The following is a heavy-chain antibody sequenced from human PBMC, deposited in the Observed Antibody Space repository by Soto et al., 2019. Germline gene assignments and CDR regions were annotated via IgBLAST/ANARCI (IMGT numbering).Heavy chain of an antibody. Sequence: GGSLRLSCAASGFTFSSYAMSWVRQAPGKGLEWVSAISGSGGSTYYADSVKGRFTISRDNSKNTLYLQMNSLRAEDTAVYYCAKDNVERYAYRYGSRTYFDYWXQGTLVTVS. D-gene: IGHD5-18*01. J-gene: IGHJ4*02. CDR2: ISGSGGST. CDR3: AKDNVERYAYRYGSRTYFDY. V-gene: IGHV3-23*01. CDR1: GFTFSSYA.